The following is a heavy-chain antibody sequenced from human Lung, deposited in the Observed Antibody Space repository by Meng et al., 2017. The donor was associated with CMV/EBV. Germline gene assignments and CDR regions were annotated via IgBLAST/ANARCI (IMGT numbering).Heavy chain of an antibody. Sequence: ASVKVSCKASGYNLTGYYMHWVRQAPGQGREWMGWINPNSGGTNYAQKFQGRVTMTRDTSISTAYMELSRLRSDDTAVYYCAAQMEMVAFDIWGQGTMVTVSS. CDR1: GYNLTGYY. V-gene: IGHV1-2*02. D-gene: IGHD5-24*01. CDR2: INPNSGGT. CDR3: AAQMEMVAFDI. J-gene: IGHJ3*02.